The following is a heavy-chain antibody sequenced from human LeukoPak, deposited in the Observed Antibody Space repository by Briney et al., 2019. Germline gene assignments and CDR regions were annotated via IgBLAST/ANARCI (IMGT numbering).Heavy chain of an antibody. J-gene: IGHJ4*02. Sequence: SETLSLTCAVYGGSFNGYYWGWIRQPPGKGLEWIGSIYYSGSSFDNPALKSRVTISVDTSKNQFSLKLSSVTAADTAVYYCARHRSGWLQSSFDYWGQGTLVTVSS. CDR2: IYYSGSS. CDR1: GGSFNGYY. V-gene: IGHV4-39*01. D-gene: IGHD5-24*01. CDR3: ARHRSGWLQSSFDY.